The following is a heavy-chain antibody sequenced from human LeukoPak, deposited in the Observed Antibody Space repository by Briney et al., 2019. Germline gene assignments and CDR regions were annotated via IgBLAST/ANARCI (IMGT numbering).Heavy chain of an antibody. CDR3: ATNRRSGSYKGAQP. CDR2: IYYSGST. Sequence: SETLSLTCTVSGGSISSSSYYWGWIRQPPGKGLEWIGSIYYSGSTYYNPSLKSRVTISVDTSKNQFSLKLSSVTAADTAVYYCATNRRSGSYKGAQPWGQGTLVTVSS. V-gene: IGHV4-39*07. D-gene: IGHD1-26*01. J-gene: IGHJ4*02. CDR1: GGSISSSSYY.